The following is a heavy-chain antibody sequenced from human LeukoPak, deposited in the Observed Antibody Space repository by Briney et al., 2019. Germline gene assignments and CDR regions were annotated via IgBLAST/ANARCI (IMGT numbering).Heavy chain of an antibody. CDR3: ARAPGCSGGSCYSGRNYYYYYYMDV. D-gene: IGHD2-15*01. J-gene: IGHJ6*03. V-gene: IGHV3-20*04. CDR1: GFTFDDYG. Sequence: PGGSLRLSCAASGFTFDDYGMSWVRQAPGKGLEWVSGINWNGGSTGYADSVKGRFTISRDNAKNSLYLQMNSLRAEDTASYYCARAPGCSGGSCYSGRNYYYYYYMDVWGKGTTVTVSS. CDR2: INWNGGST.